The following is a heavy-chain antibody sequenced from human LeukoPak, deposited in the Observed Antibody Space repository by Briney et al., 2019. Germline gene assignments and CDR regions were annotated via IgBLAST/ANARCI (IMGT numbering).Heavy chain of an antibody. Sequence: PGESLRLSCAASGLTFVTSPMSWVRQAPGKRLEWVSTISYDGHDTYYTDHVEGRFTMSRDNSKNTLYLQMNSLRADDTAVYYCARTYYYDSSGYRNAVDMWGQGTMVTVSS. D-gene: IGHD3-22*01. V-gene: IGHV3-23*01. J-gene: IGHJ3*02. CDR3: ARTYYYDSSGYRNAVDM. CDR1: GLTFVTSP. CDR2: ISYDGHDT.